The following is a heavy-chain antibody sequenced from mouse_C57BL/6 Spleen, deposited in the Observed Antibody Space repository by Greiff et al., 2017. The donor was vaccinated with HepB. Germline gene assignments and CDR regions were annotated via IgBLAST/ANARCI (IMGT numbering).Heavy chain of an antibody. V-gene: IGHV1-64*01. CDR2: IHPNSGST. Sequence: QVQLQQPGAELLKPGASVKLSCKASGYTFTSYWMHWVKQRPGQGLEWIGMIHPNSGSTNYNEKFKSKATLTVDKSSSTAYMQLSSLTSEDSAVYYCARGDDGYYEGFAYWGQGTLVTVSA. CDR3: ARGDDGYYEGFAY. J-gene: IGHJ3*01. CDR1: GYTFTSYW. D-gene: IGHD2-3*01.